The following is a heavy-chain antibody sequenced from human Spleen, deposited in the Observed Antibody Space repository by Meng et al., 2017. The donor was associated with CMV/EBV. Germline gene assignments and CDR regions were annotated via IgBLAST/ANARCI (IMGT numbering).Heavy chain of an antibody. Sequence: GGSLRLSCAASGFTFSNYGMHWVRQAPGKGLEWVAFIRYDGSNKYFEDSMKGRFTISRDNSKNTVYLQMNSLGTEDTAVYYCARDFNPYCTDANCWDGYYYGMDVWGQGTTVTVSS. CDR2: IRYDGSNK. D-gene: IGHD2-8*01. V-gene: IGHV3-30*02. J-gene: IGHJ6*02. CDR3: ARDFNPYCTDANCWDGYYYGMDV. CDR1: GFTFSNYG.